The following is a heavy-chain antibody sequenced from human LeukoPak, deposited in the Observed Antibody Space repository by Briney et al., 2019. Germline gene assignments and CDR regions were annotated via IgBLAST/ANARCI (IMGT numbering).Heavy chain of an antibody. CDR3: ARTVSTGTLDY. D-gene: IGHD1-7*01. V-gene: IGHV4-59*01. CDR2: IYYSGST. J-gene: IGHJ4*02. CDR1: GGSISDYY. Sequence: SETLSLTCTVSGGSISDYYWSWIRQSPRKGLEWIGYIYYSGSTNYNPSLKSRVTVSVDTSRNQFSLQLNSVTAADTAVYYCARTVSTGTLDYWGQGTLVTVSS.